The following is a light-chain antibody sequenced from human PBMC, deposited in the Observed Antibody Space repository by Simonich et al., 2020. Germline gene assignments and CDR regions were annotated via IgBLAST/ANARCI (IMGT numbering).Light chain of an antibody. CDR2: YKSDSDK. CDR1: SGLNVGTYR. Sequence: QAVLTQPASLSASPGASASLTCTLRSGLNVGTYRIYWYQQKPGSPPQYLLRYKSDSDKQQGSVVPSRFPGSKEASANAGILLISGLQSEDEADYYCMIWHSSAVVFGGGTKLTVL. J-gene: IGLJ2*01. V-gene: IGLV5-45*01. CDR3: MIWHSSAVV.